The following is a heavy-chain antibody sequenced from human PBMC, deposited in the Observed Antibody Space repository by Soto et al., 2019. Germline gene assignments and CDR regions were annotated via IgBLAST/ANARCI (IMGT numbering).Heavy chain of an antibody. D-gene: IGHD2-21*01. CDR3: TRGGDAYKNGH. Sequence: PSETLSLTCTVSGGSISSFFWSWIRQPPGKGLEWMGYIHYSGRTNHNPSLKSRVTISVDTSKNQFSLKLTSVNAADTAVYYCTRGGDAYKNGHWGQGTLVTVSS. J-gene: IGHJ4*02. V-gene: IGHV4-59*01. CDR1: GGSISSFF. CDR2: IHYSGRT.